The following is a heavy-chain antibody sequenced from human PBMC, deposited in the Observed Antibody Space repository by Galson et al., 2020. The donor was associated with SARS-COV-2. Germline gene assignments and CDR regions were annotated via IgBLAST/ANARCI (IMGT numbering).Heavy chain of an antibody. CDR3: ARALGLVIIHIDY. CDR1: GFTFSSYA. Sequence: QAGGSLRLSCAASGFTFSSYAMHWVRQAPGKGLEWVAVISYDGSNKYYADSVKGRFTISRDNSKNTLYLQMNSLRAEDTAVYYCARALGLVIIHIDYWGQGTLVTVSS. D-gene: IGHD3-9*01. J-gene: IGHJ4*02. CDR2: ISYDGSNK. V-gene: IGHV3-30*04.